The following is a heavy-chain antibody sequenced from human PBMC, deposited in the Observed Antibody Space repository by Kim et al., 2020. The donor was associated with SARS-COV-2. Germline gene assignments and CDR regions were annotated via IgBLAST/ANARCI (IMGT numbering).Heavy chain of an antibody. CDR3: ARDVRLKAFDI. J-gene: IGHJ3*02. V-gene: IGHV3-21*01. Sequence: GGSLRLSCAASGFTFSSYSMNWVRQAPGKGLEWVSSISSSSYIYYADSVKGRFTISRDNAKNSLYLQMNSLRAEDTAVYYCARDVRLKAFDIWGQGTMVTVSS. CDR2: ISSSSYI. CDR1: GFTFSSYS.